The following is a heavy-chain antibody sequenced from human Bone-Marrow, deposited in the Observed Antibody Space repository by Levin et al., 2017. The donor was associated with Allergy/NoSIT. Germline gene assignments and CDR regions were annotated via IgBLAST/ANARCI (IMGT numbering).Heavy chain of an antibody. D-gene: IGHD3-22*01. CDR1: GGTFNSYA. CDR3: ARGFLAGGDDYDSLGYYSALDV. V-gene: IGHV1-69*13. J-gene: IGHJ6*02. Sequence: ASVKVSCKASGGTFNSYAISWVRQAPGQGLEWMGGIIPVLGTPTYRDQFQGRATITADESTSTAYVELRSLTSEDPAVYFCARGFLAGGDDYDSLGYYSALDVWCQGTRVIVTS. CDR2: IIPVLGTP.